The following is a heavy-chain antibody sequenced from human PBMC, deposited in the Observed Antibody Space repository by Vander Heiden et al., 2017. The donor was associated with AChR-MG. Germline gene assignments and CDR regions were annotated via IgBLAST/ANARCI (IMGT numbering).Heavy chain of an antibody. J-gene: IGHJ5*02. D-gene: IGHD2-15*01. CDR1: GFSLSNARMG. V-gene: IGHV2-26*01. CDR2: IFSNDEK. Sequence: QATLKEPGPVLVTPTETLTLTCTASGFSLSNARMGVSWLRKPTGKALEWLAHIFSNDEKSYSTSLKSRLTISKDTSKSQVVLTMTNMDRVDTATYYCARIVVVAASKYNWFDPWGQGTLVTVSS. CDR3: ARIVVVAASKYNWFDP.